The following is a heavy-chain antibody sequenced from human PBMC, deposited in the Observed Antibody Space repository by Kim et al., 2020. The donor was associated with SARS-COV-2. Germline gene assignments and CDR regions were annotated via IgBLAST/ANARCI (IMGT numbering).Heavy chain of an antibody. Sequence: GGSLRLSCAASGFTFSSYAMSWVRQAPGEGLEWVSAISGSGGSTYYADSVKGRFTISRDNSKNTLYLQMNSLRAEDTAVYYCARVPTVRGVTTYFDYWGQGTLVTVSS. CDR3: ARVPTVRGVTTYFDY. V-gene: IGHV3-23*01. J-gene: IGHJ4*02. CDR2: ISGSGGST. D-gene: IGHD3-10*01. CDR1: GFTFSSYA.